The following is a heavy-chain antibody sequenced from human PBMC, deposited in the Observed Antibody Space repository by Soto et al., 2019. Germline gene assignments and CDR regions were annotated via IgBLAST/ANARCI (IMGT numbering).Heavy chain of an antibody. CDR2: ISYDGNNK. D-gene: IGHD6-25*01. Sequence: QVQLVESGGGVVQPGRSLRLSCAASGFTFSDYGMHWVRQAPGKGLEWVAVISYDGNNKYYADSVKGRFTISRDNSKNTVYLEMNTLRTEGTDVFYCVKDGGDSSAHFDNWGQGALVADSS. CDR1: GFTFSDYG. J-gene: IGHJ4*02. V-gene: IGHV3-30*18. CDR3: VKDGGDSSAHFDN.